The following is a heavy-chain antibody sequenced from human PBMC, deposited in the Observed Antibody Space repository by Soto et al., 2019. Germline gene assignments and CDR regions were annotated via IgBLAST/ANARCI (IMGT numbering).Heavy chain of an antibody. CDR3: TRDQRYSSAV. CDR1: GFDFTNSW. J-gene: IGHJ4*02. Sequence: EVQLVESGGGLVQPGGSLRLSCAASGFDFTNSWMHWVRQAPGKGLVWVSHVNSDGSITTYADSVKGRFTISRDNANNTVYLQMNSLRVEDTAVYYCTRDQRYSSAVWGQGTLVTVSS. V-gene: IGHV3-74*01. CDR2: VNSDGSIT. D-gene: IGHD5-18*01.